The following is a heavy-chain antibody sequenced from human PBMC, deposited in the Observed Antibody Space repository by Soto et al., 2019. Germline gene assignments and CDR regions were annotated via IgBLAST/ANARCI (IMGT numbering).Heavy chain of an antibody. CDR2: IIPIFGTA. CDR3: ARGGSGITGTTYAFDI. Sequence: SVKVSCKASGGTFSSYAISWVRQAPGQGLEWMGGIIPIFGTANYAQKFQGRVTITADESTSTAYMELSSLRSEDTAVYYCARGGSGITGTTYAFDIWGQGTMVTVSS. J-gene: IGHJ3*02. D-gene: IGHD1-20*01. V-gene: IGHV1-69*13. CDR1: GGTFSSYA.